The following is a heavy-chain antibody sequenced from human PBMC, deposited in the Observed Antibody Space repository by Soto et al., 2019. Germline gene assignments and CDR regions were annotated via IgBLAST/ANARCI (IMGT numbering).Heavy chain of an antibody. V-gene: IGHV1-69*13. CDR1: GGTFSSYA. J-gene: IGHJ5*02. Sequence: ASVKVSCTASGGTFSSYAISWVRQAPGQGLEWMGGIIPIFGTANYAQKFQGRVTITADESTSTAYMELSSLRSEDTAVDYCARDKSAWFDPWGQGNLVTV. CDR2: IIPIFGTA. D-gene: IGHD3-3*01. CDR3: ARDKSAWFDP.